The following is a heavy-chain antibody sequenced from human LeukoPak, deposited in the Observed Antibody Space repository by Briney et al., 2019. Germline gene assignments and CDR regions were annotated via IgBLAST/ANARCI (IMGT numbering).Heavy chain of an antibody. CDR3: ARLGSSSGRYYFDY. D-gene: IGHD6-6*01. Sequence: SETLSLTCTVSGXSISSSSYHWGWIRQPPGKGLEWSGSVYNGGSTYYNPSLESRVTVSVDTSKNQFSLKLSSVTAADTAIYYCARLGSSSGRYYFDYWGQGTLVTVSS. CDR2: VYNGGST. J-gene: IGHJ4*02. V-gene: IGHV4-39*01. CDR1: GXSISSSSYH.